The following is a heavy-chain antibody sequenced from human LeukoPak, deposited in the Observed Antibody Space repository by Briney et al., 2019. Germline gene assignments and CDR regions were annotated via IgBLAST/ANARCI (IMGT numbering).Heavy chain of an antibody. CDR3: ARENYYDSSGYGFDI. J-gene: IGHJ3*02. D-gene: IGHD3-22*01. CDR1: GFTFSSYG. Sequence: GGSLRLSCAASGFTFSSYGMSWVRQAPGKGLEWVSAISGSGGSTYYADSVKGRFTISRDNAKNSLYLQMNSLRAEDTAVYYCARENYYDSSGYGFDIWGQGTMVTVSS. V-gene: IGHV3-23*01. CDR2: ISGSGGST.